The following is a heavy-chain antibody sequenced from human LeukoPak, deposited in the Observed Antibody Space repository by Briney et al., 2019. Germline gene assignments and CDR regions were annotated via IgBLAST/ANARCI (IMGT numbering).Heavy chain of an antibody. Sequence: GGSLRLSCAASGFTFSSYSMSWVRQAPGKGLEWVSSISSSSSYIYYADSVKGRFTISRDNAKNSLYLQMNSLRAEDTAVYYCARARYSSGWGAGYWGQGTLVTVSS. D-gene: IGHD6-19*01. CDR3: ARARYSSGWGAGY. CDR1: GFTFSSYS. V-gene: IGHV3-21*01. J-gene: IGHJ4*02. CDR2: ISSSSSYI.